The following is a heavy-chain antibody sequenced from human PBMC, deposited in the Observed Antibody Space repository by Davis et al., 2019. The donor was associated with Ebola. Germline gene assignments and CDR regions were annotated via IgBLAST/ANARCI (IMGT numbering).Heavy chain of an antibody. V-gene: IGHV3-7*01. D-gene: IGHD1-26*01. CDR1: GSTFSDFW. CDR2: MDKHQRES. Sequence: PGGSLRLSCAPSGSTFSDFWMSWVRQAPGKGPEWVATMDKHQRESFYVDSVKGRFTTSRDNARNSMYLQMNSLRDDDTAVYFCVRSGAKTPHRHYLDKWGQGSLVTVSS. CDR3: VRSGAKTPHRHYLDK. J-gene: IGHJ4*02.